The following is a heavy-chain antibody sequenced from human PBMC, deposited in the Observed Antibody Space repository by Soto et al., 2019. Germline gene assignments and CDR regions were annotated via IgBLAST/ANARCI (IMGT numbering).Heavy chain of an antibody. CDR2: ISYDGTNK. CDR1: GFSFSISP. Sequence: QVQLVESGGGVVQPGRSLRLSCAASGFSFSISPMHWVRQAPGKRPEWVALISYDGTNKFYADSVKGRFTISRDNSKSTLDLQVDSLRPEDAAVYYCARDPKTSGGQHWAFNYFDSWGQGTLVTVSS. J-gene: IGHJ4*02. D-gene: IGHD7-27*01. CDR3: ARDPKTSGGQHWAFNYFDS. V-gene: IGHV3-30-3*01.